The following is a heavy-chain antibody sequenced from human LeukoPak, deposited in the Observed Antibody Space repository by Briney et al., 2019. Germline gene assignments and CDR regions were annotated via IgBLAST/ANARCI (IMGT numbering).Heavy chain of an antibody. CDR1: GGSISSYS. CDR2: IYYSGST. D-gene: IGHD6-19*01. V-gene: IGHV4-59*12. CDR3: ARISSGWYWFDP. Sequence: SETLSLTCTVSGGSISSYSWSWIRQPPGKRLEWIGYIYYSGSTNYNPSLKSRVTISVDTSKNQFSLKLSSVTAADTAVYYCARISSGWYWFDPWGQGTLVTVSS. J-gene: IGHJ5*02.